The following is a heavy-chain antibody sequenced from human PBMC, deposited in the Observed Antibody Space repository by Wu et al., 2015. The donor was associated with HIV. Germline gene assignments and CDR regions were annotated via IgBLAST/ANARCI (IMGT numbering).Heavy chain of an antibody. J-gene: IGHJ3*02. CDR3: ARSFSETSSWYNRPLNAFEI. CDR1: GGTFSNYA. CDR2: IITIFGIA. V-gene: IGHV1-69*12. Sequence: QVQLVQSGAEVKRPGSSVKVSCKASGGTFSNYAITWVRQAPGQGLEWMGGIITIFGIANYAQKLQDRVTILADASTSTAYMEVSSLRSEDTAVYYCARSFSETSSWYNRPLNAFEIWGQGTMVTVSS. D-gene: IGHD6-13*01.